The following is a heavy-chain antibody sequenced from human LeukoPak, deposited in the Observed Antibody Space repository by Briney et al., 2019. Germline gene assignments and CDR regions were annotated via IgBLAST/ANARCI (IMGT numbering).Heavy chain of an antibody. CDR2: IYPDDSDA. Sequence: GESLKISCKGSGYTFHNYWIAWVRQMSGKGLEWMGIIYPDDSDARYSPSFQGQVSISADKSITTAYLQWSSLKASDTAMYYCARHRGYGGDYDYWGQGTLVTVSS. CDR3: ARHRGYGGDYDY. CDR1: GYTFHNYW. V-gene: IGHV5-51*01. J-gene: IGHJ4*02. D-gene: IGHD2-21*01.